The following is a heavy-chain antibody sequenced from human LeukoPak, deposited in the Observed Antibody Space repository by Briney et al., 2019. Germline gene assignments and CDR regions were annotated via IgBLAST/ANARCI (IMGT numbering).Heavy chain of an antibody. CDR3: ARGGRGSAAVVAPRSFDI. D-gene: IGHD3-22*01. J-gene: IGHJ3*02. CDR1: GFTFSSYW. Sequence: PGGSLRLSCAASGFTFSSYWMNWVRQAPGKGLVWVSRIASDGSSTTYADSVKGRFSISRDNAKNTLYLQMNSLRAEDSALYYCARGGRGSAAVVAPRSFDIWGQGTMVTVSS. V-gene: IGHV3-74*01. CDR2: IASDGSST.